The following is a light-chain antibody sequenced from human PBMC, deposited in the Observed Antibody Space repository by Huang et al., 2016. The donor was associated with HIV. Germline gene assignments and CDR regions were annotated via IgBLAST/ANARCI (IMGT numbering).Light chain of an antibody. CDR3: QQRSDWPLT. CDR1: QSVSSD. J-gene: IGKJ3*01. V-gene: IGKV3-11*01. CDR2: DAT. Sequence: EIVLTQSPATLSLSPGERATLSCRASQSVSSDLAWYQQKPGQAPRLLSDDATNRDTGSPARFIGSGSGTDFSLTITSLEPEDFAGYYCQQRSDWPLTFGPGTKVDIK.